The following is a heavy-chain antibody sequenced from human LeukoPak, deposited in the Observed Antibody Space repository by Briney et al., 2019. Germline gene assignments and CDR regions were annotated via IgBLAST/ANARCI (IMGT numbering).Heavy chain of an antibody. CDR3: ARRGSGRVDY. Sequence: SETLSLTCTVSGGSITSYYWTWIRQSPGKGLEWIGYIYYSRSANYSPSLKSRVTISVDMSKNQFSLRLTSVTAADTATYYCARRGSGRVDYWGQGTLVTVSS. CDR2: IYYSRSA. V-gene: IGHV4-59*01. CDR1: GGSITSYY. J-gene: IGHJ4*02. D-gene: IGHD3-10*01.